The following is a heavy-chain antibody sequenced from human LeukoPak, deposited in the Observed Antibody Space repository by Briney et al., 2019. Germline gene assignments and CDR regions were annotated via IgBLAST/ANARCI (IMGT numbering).Heavy chain of an antibody. D-gene: IGHD6-19*01. J-gene: IGHJ6*03. V-gene: IGHV3-21*01. CDR1: GFTFSSYS. Sequence: GGSLRLSCAASGFTFSSYSMNWVRQAPGKGLEWVSSISSSSSYIYYADSVKGRFTISRDNAKNSLYLQMNSLRAEDTAVYYCARVRVSVAGSAYYYYMDVWGKGTTVTISS. CDR2: ISSSSSYI. CDR3: ARVRVSVAGSAYYYYMDV.